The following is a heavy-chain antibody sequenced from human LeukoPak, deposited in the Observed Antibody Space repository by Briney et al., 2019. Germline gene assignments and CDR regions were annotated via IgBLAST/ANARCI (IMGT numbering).Heavy chain of an antibody. Sequence: GASVKVSCKASGYTLTSYVMNWVRQAPGQGLEWMGWINTKTGNPTYAQGFTGRFVFSLDTSVTTAYLQIRSLKAEDTAVYYCATIAGFGDLSFFGSWGQGTVVTVSS. CDR1: GYTLTSYV. V-gene: IGHV7-4-1*02. CDR3: ATIAGFGDLSFFGS. D-gene: IGHD3-10*01. CDR2: INTKTGNP. J-gene: IGHJ4*02.